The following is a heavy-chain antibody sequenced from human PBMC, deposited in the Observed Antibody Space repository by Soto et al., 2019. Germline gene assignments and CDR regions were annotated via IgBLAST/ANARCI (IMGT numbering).Heavy chain of an antibody. CDR3: ARDSGSPDAFDS. D-gene: IGHD1-26*01. Sequence: GGSLRLSCAASGFTFSSYSMNWVRQAPGKGLEWVSYITSSSSPIYYADSVKGRFTISRDNAKNSLYLQMNSLRAEDTAVYYCARDSGSPDAFDSWGQGTMVTVSS. CDR2: ITSSSSPI. V-gene: IGHV3-48*01. CDR1: GFTFSSYS. J-gene: IGHJ3*02.